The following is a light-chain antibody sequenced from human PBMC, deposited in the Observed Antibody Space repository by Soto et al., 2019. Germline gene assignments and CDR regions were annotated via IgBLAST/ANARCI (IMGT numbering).Light chain of an antibody. CDR1: SSDVGGYNY. CDR2: EVS. Sequence: QSVLTQPASVSGSPGQSITISCTGTSSDVGGYNYVSWYQQHPGKAPKLMIYEVSNRPSGVSNRSSGSKSGNTASLTIFGLQVEDEAVYYCSSYTTGSTLPWVFGTGTKVTVL. CDR3: SSYTTGSTLPWV. V-gene: IGLV2-14*01. J-gene: IGLJ1*01.